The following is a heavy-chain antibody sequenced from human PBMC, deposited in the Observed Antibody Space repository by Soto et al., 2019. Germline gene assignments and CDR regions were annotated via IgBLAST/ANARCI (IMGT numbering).Heavy chain of an antibody. Sequence: PGGSLRLSCAASGFTFSSYSMNWVRQAPGKGLEWVSSISSSSSYIYYADSVKGRFTISRDNAKNSLYLQMNSLRAEDTAVYYCAKDSQRWLQEFDYWGQGTLVTVSS. CDR2: ISSSSSYI. V-gene: IGHV3-21*04. J-gene: IGHJ4*02. D-gene: IGHD5-12*01. CDR1: GFTFSSYS. CDR3: AKDSQRWLQEFDY.